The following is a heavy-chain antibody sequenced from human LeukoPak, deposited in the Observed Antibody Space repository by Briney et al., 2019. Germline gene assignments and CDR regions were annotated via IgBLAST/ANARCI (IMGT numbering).Heavy chain of an antibody. Sequence: GGSLRLSRAASGFTFSSYGMHWVRQAPGKGLEWASVIYSGGSTYYADSVKGRFTISRDNSKNTLYLQMNSLRAEDTAVYYCARVPTIMITFGGVIPNNWFDPWGQGTLVTVSS. D-gene: IGHD3-16*02. J-gene: IGHJ5*02. CDR1: GFTFSSYG. CDR2: IYSGGST. CDR3: ARVPTIMITFGGVIPNNWFDP. V-gene: IGHV3-66*01.